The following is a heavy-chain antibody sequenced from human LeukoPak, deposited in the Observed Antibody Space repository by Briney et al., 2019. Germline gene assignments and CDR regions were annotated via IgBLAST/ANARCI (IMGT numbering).Heavy chain of an antibody. D-gene: IGHD3-10*01. J-gene: IGHJ4*02. CDR3: AKGYYYGSGSYYMGDYFDY. CDR1: GFTFDDYT. V-gene: IGHV3-43*01. Sequence: PGGSLRLSCAASGFTFDDYTMHWVRQAPGKGLEWVSLISWDGGSTYYADSVKGRFTISRDNSKNSLYLQMNNLRTEDTALYYCAKGYYYGSGSYYMGDYFDYWGQGTLVTVSS. CDR2: ISWDGGST.